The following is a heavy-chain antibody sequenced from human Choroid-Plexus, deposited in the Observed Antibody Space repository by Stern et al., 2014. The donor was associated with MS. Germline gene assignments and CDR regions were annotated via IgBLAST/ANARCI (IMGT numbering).Heavy chain of an antibody. CDR1: GYNFGDYW. D-gene: IGHD2-2*01. CDR3: ARHQPAATFAMDV. Sequence: EVQLVESGAEVKKPGGSLKISCKGSGYNFGDYWIGWVRQKPGKGLEWMGTIFPADSDSRYSPSFEGQVTISADESISTAFLQSSSLKASDTGIYYCARHQPAATFAMDVWGQGTTVIVSS. J-gene: IGHJ6*02. V-gene: IGHV5-51*01. CDR2: IFPADSDS.